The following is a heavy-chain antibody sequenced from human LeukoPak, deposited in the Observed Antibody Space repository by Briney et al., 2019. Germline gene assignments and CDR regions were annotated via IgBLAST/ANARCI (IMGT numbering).Heavy chain of an antibody. Sequence: AASVTVSCKASGYTFTGYYMHWVRQAPGQGLEWMGWINPKSGNTGFAQKFQGRLTVTRDGSIRTVYMELSNLRSEDTAVYYCARGGINFSSLEWLLDNWGQGTLVTVSS. CDR3: ARGGINFSSLEWLLDN. CDR1: GYTFTGYY. D-gene: IGHD3-3*01. J-gene: IGHJ4*02. V-gene: IGHV1-8*03. CDR2: INPKSGNT.